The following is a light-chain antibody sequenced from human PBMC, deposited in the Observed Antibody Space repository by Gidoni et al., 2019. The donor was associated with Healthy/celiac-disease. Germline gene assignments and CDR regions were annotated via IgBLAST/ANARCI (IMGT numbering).Light chain of an antibody. Sequence: EIVLTQSPGTMSLSPGERATLSCRASQSVSSSYLAWYQQKPGEAPRLLIYGASSRATGIPDRFSGSGYGTDFTLNIRRLEPEDFAVYYCQQYGRSLYTFGQGTKLEIK. CDR2: GAS. CDR1: QSVSSSY. CDR3: QQYGRSLYT. V-gene: IGKV3-20*01. J-gene: IGKJ2*01.